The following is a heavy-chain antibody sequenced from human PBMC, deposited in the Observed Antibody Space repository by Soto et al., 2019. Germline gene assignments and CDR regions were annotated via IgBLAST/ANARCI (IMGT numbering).Heavy chain of an antibody. D-gene: IGHD3-10*01. Sequence: ETLSLTCSVSGGSSSNPIYYWAWIRQPPGKGLEWIGSIFYSGSAYYNPSLKSRVTMSVDTSQNQFSLKLSSVTAADTAVYYCARTAYYYTWFDPWGQGTLVTVSS. CDR3: ARTAYYYTWFDP. CDR1: GGSSSNPIYY. J-gene: IGHJ5*02. CDR2: IFYSGSA. V-gene: IGHV4-39*01.